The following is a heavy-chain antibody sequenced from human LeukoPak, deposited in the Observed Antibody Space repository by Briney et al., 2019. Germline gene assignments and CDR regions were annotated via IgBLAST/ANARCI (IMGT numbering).Heavy chain of an antibody. CDR3: ARPGVYGDGYNGSYFDY. V-gene: IGHV4-34*01. Sequence: SETLSLTCAVYGGSFSGYYWSWIRQPPGKGLEWIGEINHSGSTNYNPSLKSRVTISVDTSKNQFSLKLSSVTAADTAVYYCARPGVYGDGYNGSYFDYWGQGTLVTVSS. D-gene: IGHD5-24*01. CDR2: INHSGST. J-gene: IGHJ4*02. CDR1: GGSFSGYY.